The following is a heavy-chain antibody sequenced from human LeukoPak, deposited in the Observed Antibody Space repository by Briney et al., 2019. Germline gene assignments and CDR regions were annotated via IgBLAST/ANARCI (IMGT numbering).Heavy chain of an antibody. Sequence: ASVKVSCKASGYSFTDKYMHWVRQAPGQGLEWMGWINPNSGGTNYAQKLQGRVTMTTDTSMSTAYMELSRLTSDDTAVYYCARAGGRSWFDPWGQGTLVTASS. V-gene: IGHV1-2*02. J-gene: IGHJ5*02. CDR3: ARAGGRSWFDP. CDR2: INPNSGGT. CDR1: GYSFTDKY.